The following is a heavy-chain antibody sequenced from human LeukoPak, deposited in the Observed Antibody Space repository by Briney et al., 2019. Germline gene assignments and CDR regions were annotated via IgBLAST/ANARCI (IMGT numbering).Heavy chain of an antibody. J-gene: IGHJ4*02. Sequence: GASLKISFKGSGYSFTSYWISWVRQMPGKGLEWMGRIDPSDSYTNYSPSFQGHVTISADKSISTAYLQWSSLKASDTAMYYCARVLGDGRADTADYWGQGTLVTVSS. CDR2: IDPSDSYT. D-gene: IGHD5-18*01. V-gene: IGHV5-10-1*01. CDR3: ARVLGDGRADTADY. CDR1: GYSFTSYW.